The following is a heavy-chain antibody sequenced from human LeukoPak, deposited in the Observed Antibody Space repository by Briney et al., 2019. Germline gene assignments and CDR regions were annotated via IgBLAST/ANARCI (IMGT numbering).Heavy chain of an antibody. CDR2: ISAYNGNT. CDR3: ARELERLGWFDP. D-gene: IGHD1-1*01. Sequence: GASVKVSCKASGYTFTSYGISWVRQAPGQGLEWMGWISAYNGNTNYAQKLQGRVTITADKSTSTAYMELSSLRSEDTAVYYCARELERLGWFDPWGQGTLVTVSS. J-gene: IGHJ5*02. V-gene: IGHV1-18*04. CDR1: GYTFTSYG.